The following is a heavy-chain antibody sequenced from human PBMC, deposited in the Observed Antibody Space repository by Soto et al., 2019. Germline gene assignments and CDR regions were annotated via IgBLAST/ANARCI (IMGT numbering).Heavy chain of an antibody. V-gene: IGHV3-21*01. Sequence: GGSLRLSCAASGFTFSSYSMNWVRQAPGKGLEWVSSISSSSSYIYYADSVKGRFTISRDNAKNSLYLQMNSLRAEDTAVYYCARGSSIVEGVPYWGQGTLVTVSS. D-gene: IGHD1-26*01. CDR1: GFTFSSYS. CDR3: ARGSSIVEGVPY. CDR2: ISSSSSYI. J-gene: IGHJ4*02.